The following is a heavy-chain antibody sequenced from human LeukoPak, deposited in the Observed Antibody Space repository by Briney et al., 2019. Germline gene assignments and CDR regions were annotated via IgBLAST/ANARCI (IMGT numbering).Heavy chain of an antibody. D-gene: IGHD1-14*01. CDR1: GFTFNNYA. V-gene: IGHV3-33*01. J-gene: IGHJ5*02. CDR2: IWYDGSNK. Sequence: PGGSLRLSCAASGFTFNNYAMHWVRQAPGKGLEWVTTIWYDGSNKYYGDSVKGRFTISRDNSKSTLYLQMNSLRAEDTAMYYCARDKGNHPYNWFDPWGQGTLVTVSS. CDR3: ARDKGNHPYNWFDP.